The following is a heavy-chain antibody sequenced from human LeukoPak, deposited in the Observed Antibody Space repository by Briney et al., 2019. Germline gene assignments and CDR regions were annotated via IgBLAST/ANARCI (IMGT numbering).Heavy chain of an antibody. CDR1: GGSISSGDYY. Sequence: SETLSLTCTVSGGSISSGDYYWGWIRQPPGKGLEWIGYIYYSGSTYYNPSLKSRVTISVDTSKNQFSLKLSSVTAADTAVYYCAKLSVGILFHAFDIWGQGTMVTVSS. V-gene: IGHV4-30-4*01. CDR2: IYYSGST. D-gene: IGHD2-15*01. J-gene: IGHJ3*02. CDR3: AKLSVGILFHAFDI.